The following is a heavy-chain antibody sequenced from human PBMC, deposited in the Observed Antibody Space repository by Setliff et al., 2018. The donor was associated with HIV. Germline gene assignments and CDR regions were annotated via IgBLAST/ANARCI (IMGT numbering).Heavy chain of an antibody. CDR1: GGSIRSSSYY. CDR3: AREDIAVASAFDI. J-gene: IGHJ3*02. Sequence: SETLSLTCNVSGGSIRSSSYYWGWIRQPPGKGLEWIGTIYYRGSTYYNPSLKSRVTISVDGSKNQFSLKLKSVTAADTAVCYCAREDIAVASAFDIWGQGTMVTVS. V-gene: IGHV4-39*02. CDR2: IYYRGST. D-gene: IGHD6-19*01.